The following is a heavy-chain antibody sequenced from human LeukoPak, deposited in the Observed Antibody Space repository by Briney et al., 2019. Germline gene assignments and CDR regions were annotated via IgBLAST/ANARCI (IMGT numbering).Heavy chain of an antibody. CDR1: GFTFSSYG. D-gene: IGHD1-26*01. CDR2: ISYDGSNK. V-gene: IGHV3-30*18. J-gene: IGHJ4*02. Sequence: GRSLRLSCAASGFTFSSYGMHWVRQAPGKGLEWVAVISYDGSNKYYADSVKGRFTISRDNSKNTLYLQMNSLRAEDTAVYYCAKDQRIFRVGATVYFDYWGQGTLVTVSS. CDR3: AKDQRIFRVGATVYFDY.